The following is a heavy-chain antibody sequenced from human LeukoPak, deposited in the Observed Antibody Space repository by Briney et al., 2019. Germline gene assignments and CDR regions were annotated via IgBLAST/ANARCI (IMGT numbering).Heavy chain of an antibody. V-gene: IGHV3-21*01. CDR3: ARRTTMIVVVPDAFDI. D-gene: IGHD3-22*01. CDR2: ISSSSSYI. J-gene: IGHJ3*02. Sequence: GGSLRLSCAASGFTFSSYSMNWVRQAPGKGLEWVSSISSSSSYIYYADSVKGRFTISRDNAKNSLYLQMNSLRAEDTAVYYCARRTTMIVVVPDAFDIWGQGTMVTVSS. CDR1: GFTFSSYS.